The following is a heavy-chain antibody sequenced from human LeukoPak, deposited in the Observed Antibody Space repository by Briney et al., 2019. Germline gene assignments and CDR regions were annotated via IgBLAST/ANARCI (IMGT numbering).Heavy chain of an antibody. CDR2: INPNSGGT. Sequence: ASVKVSCKASGYTFTSYYMHWVRQAPGQGLEWMGWINPNSGGTNYAQKFQGRVTMTRDTSISTAYMELSRLRSDDTAVYHCAAGSSSWSYWYFDLWGRGTLVTVSS. CDR1: GYTFTSYY. J-gene: IGHJ2*01. V-gene: IGHV1-2*02. CDR3: AAGSSSWSYWYFDL. D-gene: IGHD6-13*01.